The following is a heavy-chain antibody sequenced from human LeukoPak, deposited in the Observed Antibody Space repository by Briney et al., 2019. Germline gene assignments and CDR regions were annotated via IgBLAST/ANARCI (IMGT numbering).Heavy chain of an antibody. CDR1: GFTFSSYE. D-gene: IGHD3-22*01. V-gene: IGHV3-48*03. Sequence: GGSLRLSCAASGFTFSSYEMNWVRQAPGKGLEWVSYISSSGSTIYYADSVKGRFTISRDNSKNTLYLQMRSLRAEDTAVFYCAKTYYYDSSGYPDPYYYYMDVWGKGTTVTISS. CDR2: ISSSGSTI. CDR3: AKTYYYDSSGYPDPYYYYMDV. J-gene: IGHJ6*03.